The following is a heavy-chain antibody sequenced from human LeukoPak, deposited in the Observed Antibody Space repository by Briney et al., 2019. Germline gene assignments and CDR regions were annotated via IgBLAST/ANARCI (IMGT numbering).Heavy chain of an antibody. CDR3: ARAGYSSSWYLY. CDR2: ISRSSTTI. J-gene: IGHJ4*02. Sequence: GGSLRLSCAASGFTFSTYSMNWVRQAPGKGLECVSDISRSSTTIYYADSVKGRFTISRDNAKNSLYLQMNSLRAEDTAVYYCARAGYSSSWYLYWGQGTLVTVSS. V-gene: IGHV3-48*01. CDR1: GFTFSTYS. D-gene: IGHD6-13*01.